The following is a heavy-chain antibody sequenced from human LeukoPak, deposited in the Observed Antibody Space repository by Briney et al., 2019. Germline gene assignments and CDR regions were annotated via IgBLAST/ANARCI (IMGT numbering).Heavy chain of an antibody. CDR2: IYYSGST. CDR3: ARDPNSNWAFDY. V-gene: IGHV4-59*01. J-gene: IGHJ4*02. Sequence: SETLSLTCTVSGGSISSYYWSWIRQPPGMGLEWIGYIYYSGSTNYNPSLKSRVTISVDTSKNQFSLKLSSVTAADTAVYYCARDPNSNWAFDYWGQGTLVTVSS. CDR1: GGSISSYY. D-gene: IGHD4-4*01.